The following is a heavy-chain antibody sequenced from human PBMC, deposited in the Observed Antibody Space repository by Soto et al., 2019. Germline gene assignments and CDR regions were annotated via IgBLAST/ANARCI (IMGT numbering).Heavy chain of an antibody. D-gene: IGHD3-10*01. CDR1: GYIFTSYY. Sequence: QVQLVQSGAEVKKPGASVKVSCKASGYIFTSYYIHWERQAPGHGLEWMGWINPFDGSRMFAQSFQGRVTMTRDTSTSTVYMEVSSLRSEDTAVYYCSRVDPGETSPFDHWGQGTLVTVSS. V-gene: IGHV1-46*03. CDR3: SRVDPGETSPFDH. CDR2: INPFDGSR. J-gene: IGHJ4*02.